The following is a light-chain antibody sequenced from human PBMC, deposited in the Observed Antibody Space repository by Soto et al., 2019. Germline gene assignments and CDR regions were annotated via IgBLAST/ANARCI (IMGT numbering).Light chain of an antibody. J-gene: IGLJ1*01. Sequence: QSALAQPASVSGSPGRSITISCTGTSSDVGGFDFVSWYQQHPGKAPKLMIYAVSNRPSGGSIRFSGSKSGNTASLTISGLQAEDEADYYCSSYTTSSTLPFVFGTGTKVTVL. CDR3: SSYTTSSTLPFV. CDR2: AVS. CDR1: SSDVGGFDF. V-gene: IGLV2-14*01.